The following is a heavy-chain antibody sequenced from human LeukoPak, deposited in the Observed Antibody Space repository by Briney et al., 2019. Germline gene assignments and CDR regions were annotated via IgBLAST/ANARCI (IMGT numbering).Heavy chain of an antibody. Sequence: SETLSLTCTVSGGSISSYYWSWIRQPPGKGLEWIGYIYYSGSTNYNPSLKSRVTISVDTSKKQFSLKLNSVTAADTAVYYCASGGYCANGVCYRPNYFYYYMDVWGKGTTVTVSS. CDR3: ASGGYCANGVCYRPNYFYYYMDV. CDR2: IYYSGST. CDR1: GGSISSYY. V-gene: IGHV4-59*12. D-gene: IGHD2-8*01. J-gene: IGHJ6*03.